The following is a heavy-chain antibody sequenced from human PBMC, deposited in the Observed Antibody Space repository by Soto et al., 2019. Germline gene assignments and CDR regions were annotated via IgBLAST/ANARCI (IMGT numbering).Heavy chain of an antibody. CDR3: AVRATSISYYDFWSGYPFDY. J-gene: IGHJ4*02. CDR1: GGSFSGYY. V-gene: IGHV4-34*01. D-gene: IGHD3-3*01. Sequence: PSETLSLTCAVYGGSFSGYYWSWIRQPPGKGLEWIGEINHSGSTNYNPSLKSRVTISVDTSKNQFSLKLSSVTAADTAVYYCAVRATSISYYDFWSGYPFDYWGQGTLVTVSS. CDR2: INHSGST.